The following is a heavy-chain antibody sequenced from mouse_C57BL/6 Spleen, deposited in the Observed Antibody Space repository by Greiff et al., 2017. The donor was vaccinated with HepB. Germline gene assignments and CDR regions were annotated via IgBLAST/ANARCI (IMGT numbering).Heavy chain of an antibody. CDR2: IDPEDGDT. D-gene: IGHD2-14*01. CDR3: TTERNRKDRYFEV. V-gene: IGHV14-1*01. J-gene: IGHJ1*03. Sequence: VQLQQSGAELVRPGASVKLSCTASGFNIKDYYMHWVKQRPEQGLEWIGRIDPEDGDTEYAPKFQGKATMTADTSSNTAYLQLSSLTSEDTAVYYSTTERNRKDRYFEVWGTGTTLTPSS. CDR1: GFNIKDYY.